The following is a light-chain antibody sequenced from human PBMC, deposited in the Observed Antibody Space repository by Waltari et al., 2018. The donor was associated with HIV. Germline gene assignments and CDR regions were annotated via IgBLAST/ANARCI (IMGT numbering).Light chain of an antibody. J-gene: IGLJ3*02. CDR1: SSNIGAGYD. CDR2: GNS. CDR3: QSYDSSLSGV. Sequence: QSVLTQPPSVSGAPGQRVTISCTGSSSNIGAGYDVHWYQQLPGTAPKVLIYGNSNRPSGVPDRVSGSKSGTSASLAITGLQAEDEADYYCQSYDSSLSGVFGGGTKLTVL. V-gene: IGLV1-40*01.